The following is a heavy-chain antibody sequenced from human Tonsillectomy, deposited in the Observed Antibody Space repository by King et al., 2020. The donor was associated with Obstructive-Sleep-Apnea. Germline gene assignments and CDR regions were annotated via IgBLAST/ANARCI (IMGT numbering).Heavy chain of an antibody. J-gene: IGHJ4*02. CDR3: ARDSGYSGYDHIDY. D-gene: IGHD5-12*01. V-gene: IGHV3-30-3*01. Sequence: HVQLVESGGGVVQPGRSLRLSCAASGFPFSYYAMHWVRQAPGKGLEWVAVIPHDGSKKYYAESVKGRFTISRDNSKNTLYLQMNSLRAADTAVYYCARDSGYSGYDHIDYWGQGTLVTVSS. CDR1: GFPFSYYA. CDR2: IPHDGSKK.